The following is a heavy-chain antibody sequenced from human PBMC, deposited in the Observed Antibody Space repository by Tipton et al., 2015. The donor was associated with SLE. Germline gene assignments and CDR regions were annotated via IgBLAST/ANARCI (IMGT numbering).Heavy chain of an antibody. J-gene: IGHJ1*01. Sequence: SLRLSCEASGFPFGNYAMSWFRQAPGKGLEWVSYISRSTKDIYYADSVKGRFTISRGNAKNSLYLQMNSLRVEDTGAYYCAREYYYGSVWGQGTLVTVSS. V-gene: IGHV3-21*06. CDR2: ISRSTKDI. CDR3: AREYYYGSV. D-gene: IGHD3-10*01. CDR1: GFPFGNYA.